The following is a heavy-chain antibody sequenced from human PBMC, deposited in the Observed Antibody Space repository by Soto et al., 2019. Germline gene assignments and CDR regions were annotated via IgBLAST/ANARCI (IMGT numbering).Heavy chain of an antibody. D-gene: IGHD3-9*01. CDR3: ARSPGGYYID. J-gene: IGHJ3*01. CDR2: INTDGSST. CDR1: GFSFSSYW. V-gene: IGHV3-74*01. Sequence: EVQLVESGGGLVQPGGSLRLSCADSGFSFSSYWMHWVRQGPGKGLVWVSRINTDGSSTNYADSVKGRFTISRDNAKITVYLQMNSLRAEDTAVYYCARSPGGYYIDWGQGTMVTVSS.